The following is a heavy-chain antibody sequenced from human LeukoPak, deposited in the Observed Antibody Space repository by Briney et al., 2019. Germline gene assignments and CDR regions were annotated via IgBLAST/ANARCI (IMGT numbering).Heavy chain of an antibody. D-gene: IGHD3-16*01. V-gene: IGHV3-48*04. CDR3: ARNGGVADILYYFDY. J-gene: IGHJ4*02. CDR1: GFTFSSYS. Sequence: PGGSLRLSCAASGFTFSSYSMNWVRQAPGKGLEWVSYISSSSSTIYYADSVKGRFTISRDNAKNSLYLQMNSLRAEDTAVYYCARNGGVADILYYFDYWGQGTLVTVSS. CDR2: ISSSSSTI.